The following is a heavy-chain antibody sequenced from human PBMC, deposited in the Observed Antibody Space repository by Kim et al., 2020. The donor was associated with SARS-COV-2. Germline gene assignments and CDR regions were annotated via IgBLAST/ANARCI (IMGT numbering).Heavy chain of an antibody. J-gene: IGHJ4*01. D-gene: IGHD1-1*01. CDR2: IDDSGGS. CDR1: GGSISGFY. Sequence: SETLSLTCTVSGGSISGFYWTWMRQTPGKGLEYMGHIDDSGGSTYNPSLRTRLTMSLDTSKNHFSLKLTSATAADTALYYCARGWELEYWGQGTLVTVSS. CDR3: ARGWELEY. V-gene: IGHV4-59*01.